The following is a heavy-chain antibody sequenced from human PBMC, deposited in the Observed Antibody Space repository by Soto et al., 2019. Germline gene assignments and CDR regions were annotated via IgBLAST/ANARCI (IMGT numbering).Heavy chain of an antibody. CDR2: INPSSGGT. V-gene: IGHV1-2*04. CDR3: ARGGFLAWLLYRDWFDP. J-gene: IGHJ5*02. CDR1: GYTFTGYY. Sequence: QVQLVQSGAEVKKPGASMKVSCKASGYTFTGYYIHWVRQAPGQGLEWMGWINPSSGGTYYAQKFQGWVTMTRDTCISTAYMELNSLTSDDTALYYCARGGFLAWLLYRDWFDPWGQGTLVTVSS. D-gene: IGHD3-3*01.